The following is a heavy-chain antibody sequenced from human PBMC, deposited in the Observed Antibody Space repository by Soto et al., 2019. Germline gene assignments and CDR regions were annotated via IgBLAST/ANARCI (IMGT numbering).Heavy chain of an antibody. CDR1: GYTFTNYF. J-gene: IGHJ4*02. V-gene: IGHV1-46*01. D-gene: IGHD1-26*01. CDR2: INPSADST. CDR3: AREYGGSRVFDY. Sequence: QVQLVQSGAEVNKPGASVKVSCKTSGYTFTNYFIHWVRQAPGHGLEWMGIINPSADSTNYAQKFQGRVTVTRDTSTSTVYMELRSLRSEDTAVYFCAREYGGSRVFDYWGQGTVVTVSS.